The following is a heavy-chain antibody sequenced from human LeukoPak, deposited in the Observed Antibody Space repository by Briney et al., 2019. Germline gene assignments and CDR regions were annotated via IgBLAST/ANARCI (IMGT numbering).Heavy chain of an antibody. Sequence: GGSLRLSCAASGFTFSDYNMNWVRQAPGKGLEWVSYITNSGSTIHYADSVKGRFTISRDNAKNSLCLQMNSLRAEDTAVYYCATHSSSRDDYWGQGTLVTVSS. CDR2: ITNSGSTI. V-gene: IGHV3-11*04. CDR1: GFTFSDYN. D-gene: IGHD6-6*01. CDR3: ATHSSSRDDY. J-gene: IGHJ4*02.